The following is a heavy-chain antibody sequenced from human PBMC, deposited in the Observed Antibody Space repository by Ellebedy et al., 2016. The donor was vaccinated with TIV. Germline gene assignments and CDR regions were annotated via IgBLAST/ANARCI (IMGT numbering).Heavy chain of an antibody. J-gene: IGHJ5*01. CDR1: GASITSDNW. V-gene: IGHV4-4*02. Sequence: MPSETLSLTCAVSGASITSDNWWTWVRQTPGKGQEWIGEIFHSGGTNYNPSLKRRVTISLDKSTNHFSLNLASVTAADTAVYYCTRGLSSAWYGDDDTWGRGIQVTVSS. CDR3: TRGLSSAWYGDDDT. D-gene: IGHD6-19*01. CDR2: IFHSGGT.